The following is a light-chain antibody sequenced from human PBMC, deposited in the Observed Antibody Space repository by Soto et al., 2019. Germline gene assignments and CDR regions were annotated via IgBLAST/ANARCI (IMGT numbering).Light chain of an antibody. J-gene: IGKJ2*01. V-gene: IGKV3-11*01. CDR1: QSVSSY. CDR2: DAS. Sequence: EIVLTQSPATLSLSPGERATLSCRASQSVSSYLAWYQQKPGQAPRLLIYDASNRATGIPARFSGSGSGTDVTLTISSLEPEDFAVYYCQQRSNWPPYTFVQGTKLEIK. CDR3: QQRSNWPPYT.